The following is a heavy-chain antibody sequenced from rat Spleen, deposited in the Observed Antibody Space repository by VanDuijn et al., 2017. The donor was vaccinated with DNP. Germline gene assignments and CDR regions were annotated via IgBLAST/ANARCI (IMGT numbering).Heavy chain of an antibody. V-gene: IGHV2-1*01. CDR2: IWSGGST. CDR3: ARSYSGYKAYFDF. D-gene: IGHD1-9*01. CDR1: GFSLTRNS. Sequence: QVQLKESGPGLVQPSQTLSLTCTVSGFSLTRNSVHWVRQPPGKGLEWVGAIWSGGSTEYNSALKSRLSITRVTSNSQVFLKMNSRQTEDTATYYCARSYSGYKAYFDFWGQGVVVTVSS. J-gene: IGHJ2*01.